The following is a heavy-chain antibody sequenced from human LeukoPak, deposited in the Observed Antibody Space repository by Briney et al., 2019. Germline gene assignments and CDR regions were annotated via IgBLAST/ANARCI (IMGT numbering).Heavy chain of an antibody. CDR1: GGTFSSYA. D-gene: IGHD3-3*01. V-gene: IGHV1-69*05. CDR2: IIPIFGTA. Sequence: RASVKVSCKASGGTFSSYAISWVRQAPGQGLEWMGGIIPIFGTANYAQKFQGRVTITTDESTSTAYMELSSLRSEDTAVYYCARGIGDFWSGYYEYYFDYWGQGTLVTVSS. J-gene: IGHJ4*02. CDR3: ARGIGDFWSGYYEYYFDY.